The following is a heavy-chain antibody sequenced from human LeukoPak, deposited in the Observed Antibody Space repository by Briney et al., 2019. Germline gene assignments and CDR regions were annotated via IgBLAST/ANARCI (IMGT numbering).Heavy chain of an antibody. J-gene: IGHJ5*02. CDR1: GGSIGSYY. CDR2: IYYSGST. Sequence: SETLSLTCTVSGGSIGSYYWSWIRQPPGKGLEWIGYIYYSGSTNYNPSLKSRVTISVDTSKNQISLKLTSVTAADTAVYYCARDVGHSSSWYEWFDPWGQGTLVTVPS. CDR3: ARDVGHSSSWYEWFDP. V-gene: IGHV4-59*01. D-gene: IGHD6-13*01.